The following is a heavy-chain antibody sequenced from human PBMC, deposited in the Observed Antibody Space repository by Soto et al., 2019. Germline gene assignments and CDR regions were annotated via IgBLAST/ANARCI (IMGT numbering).Heavy chain of an antibody. Sequence: PSETLSLTFTVSGGSISSYYWSWIRQPPGKGLEWIGYIYYSGSTNYNPSLKSRVTISVDRSKNQFSLKLSSVTAADTAVYYCARAVERGDSSGYYGAYFDYWGQGTLVTVSS. V-gene: IGHV4-59*12. CDR1: GGSISSYY. CDR3: ARAVERGDSSGYYGAYFDY. J-gene: IGHJ4*02. CDR2: IYYSGST. D-gene: IGHD3-22*01.